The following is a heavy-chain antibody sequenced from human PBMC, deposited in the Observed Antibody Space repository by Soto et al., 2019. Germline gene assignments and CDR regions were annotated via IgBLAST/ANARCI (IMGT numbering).Heavy chain of an antibody. Sequence: SQTLSLTCAISGDSVSGNSAAWNWIRQSPSRGLEWLGRTYYRSKWYNDYAVSVKSRITVTPDTSKNQFSLHLNSETPEDTPVYSCAREFAYYESSESYFDYLGQGALVTVSS. J-gene: IGHJ4*02. CDR3: AREFAYYESSESYFDY. CDR2: TYYRSKWYN. D-gene: IGHD3-16*01. CDR1: GDSVSGNSAA. V-gene: IGHV6-1*01.